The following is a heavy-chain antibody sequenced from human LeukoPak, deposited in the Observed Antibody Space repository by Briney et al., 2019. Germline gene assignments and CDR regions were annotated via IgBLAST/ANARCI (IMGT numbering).Heavy chain of an antibody. CDR3: ARDPGFSSFDY. J-gene: IGHJ4*02. V-gene: IGHV3-7*01. CDR2: INRDGSVK. CDR1: GFTFSDYW. D-gene: IGHD3-3*02. Sequence: GGSLRLSCAVSGFTFSDYWVTWVRQTPGKGLEFVANINRDGSVKNYVDSVKGRFTISRDNAKNSLYLQMTSLRVDDTAIYYCARDPGFSSFDYWGQGTLVSVSS.